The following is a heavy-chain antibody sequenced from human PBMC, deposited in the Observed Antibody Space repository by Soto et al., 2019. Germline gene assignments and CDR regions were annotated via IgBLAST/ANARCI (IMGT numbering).Heavy chain of an antibody. D-gene: IGHD3-10*01. Sequence: PSETLSLTCTVSGGSISSDYWSWIRQSPGKGLQWIGNTNYIGNTNYKPSLESRVTISLDRSKNPFSLKMTSVTAADTAVYYCEKWSGLRRGFGAWGKGYLVSGTS. CDR2: TNYIGNT. CDR3: EKWSGLRRGFGA. J-gene: IGHJ1*01. V-gene: IGHV4-59*01. CDR1: GGSISSDY.